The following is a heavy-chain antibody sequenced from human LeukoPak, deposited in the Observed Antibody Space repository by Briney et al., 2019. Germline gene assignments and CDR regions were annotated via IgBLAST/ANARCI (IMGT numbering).Heavy chain of an antibody. CDR3: ARDSHSGSFYGMDV. CDR1: GFTFSSYA. J-gene: IGHJ6*02. Sequence: PGGSLRLSCAASGFTFSSYAMHWVRQAPGKGLEWVAVISYDGSNKYYADSVKGRFTISRDNSKNTLYLQMNSLRAEDTAVYYCARDSHSGSFYGMDVWGQGTTVTVS. V-gene: IGHV3-30-3*01. D-gene: IGHD3-10*01. CDR2: ISYDGSNK.